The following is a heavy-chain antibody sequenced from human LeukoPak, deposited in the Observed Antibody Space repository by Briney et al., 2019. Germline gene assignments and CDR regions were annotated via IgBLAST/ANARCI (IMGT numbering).Heavy chain of an antibody. Sequence: PGGSLRLSCAASGFTFDDYGMSWVRQAPGKGLEWVSGINRNGGSTGYADSVKGRFTISRDNAKNSLYLQMNSLRAEDTAFYYCARFCDCSSTSCYPNWFDPWGQGTLVALSS. V-gene: IGHV3-20*04. CDR1: GFTFDDYG. CDR3: ARFCDCSSTSCYPNWFDP. D-gene: IGHD2-2*01. J-gene: IGHJ5*02. CDR2: INRNGGST.